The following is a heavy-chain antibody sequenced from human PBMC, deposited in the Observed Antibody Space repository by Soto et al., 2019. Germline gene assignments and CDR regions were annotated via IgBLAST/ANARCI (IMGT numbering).Heavy chain of an antibody. CDR3: AKTPPGRVEDV. Sequence: ETLSLTCAVYGGSFSGYYWSWVRQAPGKGLEWVSAISGSGGSTYYADSVKGRFTISRDNSKNTLYLQMNSLRAEDTAVYYCAKTPPGRVEDVCGQGTTDTVSS. V-gene: IGHV3-23*01. CDR1: GGSFSGYY. CDR2: ISGSGGST. J-gene: IGHJ6*02.